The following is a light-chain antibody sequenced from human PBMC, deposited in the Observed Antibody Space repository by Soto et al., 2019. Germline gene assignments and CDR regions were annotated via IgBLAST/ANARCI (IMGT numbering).Light chain of an antibody. J-gene: IGLJ3*02. CDR2: EVS. CDR3: SSYTANKTPT. CDR1: SSDVGAYSF. V-gene: IGLV2-14*01. Sequence: QSALTQPASVSGSPGQSITISCTGTSSDVGAYSFVSWFQQLPGKAPKLIIYEVSNRPSGISNRFSASKSGNTASLTISGLQAEDEAYYYCSSYTANKTPTFGGGTKLTVL.